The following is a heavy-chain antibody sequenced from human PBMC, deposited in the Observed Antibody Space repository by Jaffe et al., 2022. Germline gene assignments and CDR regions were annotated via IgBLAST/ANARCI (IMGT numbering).Heavy chain of an antibody. CDR1: GFTFSSYS. D-gene: IGHD4-17*01. V-gene: IGHV3-21*01. Sequence: EVQLVESGGGLVKPGGSLRLSCAASGFTFSSYSMNWVRQAPGKGLEWVSSISSSSSYIYYADSVKGRFTISRDNAKNSLYLQMNSLRAEDTAVYYCARAAPTMTTVRGLDYWGQGTLVTVSS. J-gene: IGHJ4*02. CDR2: ISSSSSYI. CDR3: ARAAPTMTTVRGLDY.